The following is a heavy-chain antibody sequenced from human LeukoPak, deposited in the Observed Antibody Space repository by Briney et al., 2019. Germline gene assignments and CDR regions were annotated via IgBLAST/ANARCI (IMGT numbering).Heavy chain of an antibody. D-gene: IGHD5-12*01. V-gene: IGHV4-4*09. CDR3: ARSGYSGYDFNYFDY. J-gene: IGHJ4*02. Sequence: SETLSLTCTVSGGSISSYYWSWIRQPPGKGLEWIGYIYTSGSTNYNPSLKSRVTISVDTSKNQFSLKLSSVTAADTAVYYCARSGYSGYDFNYFDYWGQGTLVTVSS. CDR1: GGSISSYY. CDR2: IYTSGST.